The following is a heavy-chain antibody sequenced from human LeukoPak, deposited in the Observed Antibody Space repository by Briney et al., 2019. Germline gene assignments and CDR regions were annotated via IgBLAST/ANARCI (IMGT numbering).Heavy chain of an antibody. CDR3: AKDQNVEMATEDLDY. D-gene: IGHD5-24*01. J-gene: IGHJ4*02. CDR1: GFTFSSYA. V-gene: IGHV3-23*01. CDR2: ISGSGGST. Sequence: ESGGSLRLSCAASGFTFSSYAMSWVRQAPGKGLEWVSAISGSGGSTYYADSVKGRFTISRDNSKNTLYLQMNSLRAEDTAVYYCAKDQNVEMATEDLDYWGQGTLVTVSS.